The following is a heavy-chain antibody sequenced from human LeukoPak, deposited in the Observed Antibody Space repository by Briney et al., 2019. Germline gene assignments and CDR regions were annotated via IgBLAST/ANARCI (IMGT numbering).Heavy chain of an antibody. J-gene: IGHJ4*02. CDR2: LYASGSA. CDR1: GFTFSSYG. V-gene: IGHV3-53*01. CDR3: ARVIAAAGIDYFDY. Sequence: PGGSLRLSCAASGFTFSSYGMTWVRQAPGKGLEWVSVLYASGSAYYADSVKGRFTISRDNSKNTLYLQMNSLRAEDTAVYYCARVIAAAGIDYFDYWGQGTLVTVSS. D-gene: IGHD6-13*01.